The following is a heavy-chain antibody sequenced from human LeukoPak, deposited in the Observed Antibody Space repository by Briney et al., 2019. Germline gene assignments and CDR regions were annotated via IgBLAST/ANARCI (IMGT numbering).Heavy chain of an antibody. D-gene: IGHD4-23*01. CDR2: VSAYNGYT. J-gene: IGHJ4*02. CDR3: ARSYKKYGGKDQLGY. CDR1: GYTFTSYG. V-gene: IGHV1-18*01. Sequence: ASVKVSCKASGYTFTSYGISWVRQSPGQGLEWMGWVSAYNGYTNYEQKLQDRVTMTTDTSTSTAYLELRSLRSDDTAVYYCARSYKKYGGKDQLGYWGQGTLVTVSS.